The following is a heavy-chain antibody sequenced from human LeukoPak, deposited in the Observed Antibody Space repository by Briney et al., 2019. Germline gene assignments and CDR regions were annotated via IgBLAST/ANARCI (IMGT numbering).Heavy chain of an antibody. D-gene: IGHD2-21*02. CDR2: LTDNGGVT. Sequence: GGSLRLSSAASGFTVSSNYMSWVRQAPGKGLEWVSALTDNGGVTHYADSVKGRFTISRDNSKNTLYLQMNSLRAEDTALYYCAKHEGSCGGDCYSHFDYWGQGTLVTVSS. CDR1: GFTVSSNY. V-gene: IGHV3-23*01. CDR3: AKHEGSCGGDCYSHFDY. J-gene: IGHJ4*02.